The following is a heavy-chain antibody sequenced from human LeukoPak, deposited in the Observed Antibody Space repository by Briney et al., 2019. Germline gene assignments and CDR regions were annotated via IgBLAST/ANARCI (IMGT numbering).Heavy chain of an antibody. V-gene: IGHV4-39*07. D-gene: IGHD3-10*01. CDR3: AKSNGYGLIDI. CDR2: IYYSGST. Sequence: SETLSLPRPVSGGSLKSTHYWAWVRQTPGKGLEWIGSIYYSGSTYYNPSLKSRVTISVDTSKNQFSLKLSSVTAADTAVYYCAKSNGYGLIDIWGQGTMVTVSS. J-gene: IGHJ3*02. CDR1: GGSLKSTHY.